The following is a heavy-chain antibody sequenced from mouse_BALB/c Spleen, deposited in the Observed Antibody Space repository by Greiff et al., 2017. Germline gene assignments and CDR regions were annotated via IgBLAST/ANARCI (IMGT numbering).Heavy chain of an antibody. J-gene: IGHJ2*01. CDR2: INSNGGST. CDR1: GFTFSSYG. D-gene: IGHD2-1*01. CDR3: ARDGGNFYYFDY. V-gene: IGHV5-6-3*01. Sequence: VQLKESGGGLVQPGGSLKLSCAASGFTFSSYGMSWVRQTPDKRLELVATINSNGGSTYYPDSVKGRFTISRDNAKNTLYLQMSSLKSEDTAMYYCARDGGNFYYFDYWGQGTTLTVSS.